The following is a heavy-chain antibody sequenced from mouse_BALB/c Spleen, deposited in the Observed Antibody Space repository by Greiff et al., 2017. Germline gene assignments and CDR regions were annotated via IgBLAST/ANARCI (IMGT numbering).Heavy chain of an antibody. J-gene: IGHJ4*01. V-gene: IGHV1-14*01. CDR2: INPYNDGT. D-gene: IGHD2-4*01. Sequence: EVQRVESGPELVKPGASVKMSCKASGYTFTSYVMHWVKQKPGQGLEWIGYINPYNDGTKYNEKFKGKATLTSDKSSSTAYMELSSLTSEDSAVYYCARWDYDYDYAMDYWGQGTSVTVSS. CDR1: GYTFTSYV. CDR3: ARWDYDYDYAMDY.